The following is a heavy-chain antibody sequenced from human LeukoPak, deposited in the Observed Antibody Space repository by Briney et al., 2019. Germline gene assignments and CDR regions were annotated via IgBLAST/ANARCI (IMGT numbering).Heavy chain of an antibody. D-gene: IGHD2-2*01. CDR3: ARGTPYCSSTSCYALTFDI. V-gene: IGHV1-18*01. CDR2: ISAYNGNT. CDR1: GYTFTSYG. J-gene: IGHJ3*02. Sequence: ASVKVSCKASGYTFTSYGISWVRQAPGQGLEWMGWISAYNGNTNYAQKHQGRVTMTTDTSTSTAYMELRSLRSDDTAVYYCARGTPYCSSTSCYALTFDIWGQGTMVTVSS.